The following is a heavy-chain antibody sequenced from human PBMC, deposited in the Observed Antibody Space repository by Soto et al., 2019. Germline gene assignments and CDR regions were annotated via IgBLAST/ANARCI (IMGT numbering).Heavy chain of an antibody. CDR1: GGSISSGGYY. D-gene: IGHD3-10*01. J-gene: IGHJ4*02. CDR3: ARDSYGPGSYLSLDY. CDR2: IYYSGST. V-gene: IGHV4-31*03. Sequence: QVQLQESGPGLVKPSQTLSLTCTVSGGSISSGGYYWSWIRQHPGKGLEWIGYIYYSGSTYYNPSLKSRVTISVDTSKNQFSLKLSSVTAADTAVYYCARDSYGPGSYLSLDYWGQGTLVTVSS.